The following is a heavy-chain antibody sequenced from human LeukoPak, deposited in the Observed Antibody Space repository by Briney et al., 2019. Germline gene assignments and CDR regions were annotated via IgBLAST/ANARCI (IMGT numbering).Heavy chain of an antibody. V-gene: IGHV3-23*01. CDR1: GFTFSSYA. Sequence: GGSLRLSCAASGFTFSSYAMSWVRQAPGKGLEWVSAISGSGGSTYYADSVKGRFTISRDNSKNALYLQMNSLRAEDTAVYYRAKDPYGSGTRGYYYYYGMDVWGQGTTVTVSS. J-gene: IGHJ6*02. D-gene: IGHD3-10*01. CDR3: AKDPYGSGTRGYYYYYGMDV. CDR2: ISGSGGST.